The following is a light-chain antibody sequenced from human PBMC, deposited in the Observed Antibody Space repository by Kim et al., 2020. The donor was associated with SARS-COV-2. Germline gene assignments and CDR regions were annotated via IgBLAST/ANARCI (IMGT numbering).Light chain of an antibody. CDR2: EVT. CDR1: SSDVVGYNY. J-gene: IGLJ2*01. CDR3: ISLADSNNVV. Sequence: QSITITGTGTSSDVVGYNYVAWYQQHPGKAPKLMIYEVTKRPSGVPDRFSGSKSGNTASLTVSGLQAEDEADYYCISLADSNNVVFGGGTQLTVL. V-gene: IGLV2-8*01.